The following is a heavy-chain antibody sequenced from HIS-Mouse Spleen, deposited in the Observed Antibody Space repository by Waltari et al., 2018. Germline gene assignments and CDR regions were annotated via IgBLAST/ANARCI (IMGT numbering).Heavy chain of an antibody. CDR1: GYSISSGYY. V-gene: IGHV4-38-2*02. D-gene: IGHD3-22*01. J-gene: IGHJ4*02. Sequence: QVQLQESGPGLVKPSETLSLTCTVSGYSISSGYYWGWIRQPPGKGLEWIGSIYHSGSTYYNPSLESRVTISVDTSKNQFSLKLSSVTAADTAVYYCARVRRYDSSGYYGNWGQGTLVTVSS. CDR2: IYHSGST. CDR3: ARVRRYDSSGYYGN.